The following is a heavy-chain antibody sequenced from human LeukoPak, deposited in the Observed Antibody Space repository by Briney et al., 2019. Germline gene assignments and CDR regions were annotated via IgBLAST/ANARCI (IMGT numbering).Heavy chain of an antibody. CDR1: GFTFSSYE. D-gene: IGHD3-10*01. CDR2: ISSSGSTI. J-gene: IGHJ6*03. V-gene: IGHV3-48*03. CDR3: ARVNLPPMVFSYYYYYMDV. Sequence: AGSLRLSCAASGFTFSSYEMNWVRQAPGKGREWVSYISSSGSTIYYADSVKGRFTISRDNAKNSLYLQMNSLRAEDTAVYYCARVNLPPMVFSYYYYYMDVWGKGTTVTVSS.